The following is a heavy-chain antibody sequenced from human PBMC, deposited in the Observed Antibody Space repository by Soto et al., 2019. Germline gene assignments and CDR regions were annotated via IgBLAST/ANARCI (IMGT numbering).Heavy chain of an antibody. J-gene: IGHJ4*02. Sequence: EVQLSESGGGLVQPGGSLRLSCAASGFTFSSYAMNWVRQAPGKGLEWVSDISGNGRVTYYGDAVKGRFTTSRDNSKSTLFLQLNSLRAEDTALYYCAKRARDGYNYPIDYWGQGTLVTVSS. CDR1: GFTFSSYA. V-gene: IGHV3-23*01. CDR3: AKRARDGYNYPIDY. CDR2: ISGNGRVT. D-gene: IGHD5-12*01.